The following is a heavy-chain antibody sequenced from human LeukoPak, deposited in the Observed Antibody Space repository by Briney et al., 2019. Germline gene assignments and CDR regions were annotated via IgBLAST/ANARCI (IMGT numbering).Heavy chain of an antibody. Sequence: PSETLSLTCVVSGYSISNNYFWGWIRQSPGKGLEWIGTVSRSGTTYYNPSLKSRVIISTDTSKNQFSLKLISMTAADTAVYYCTRLVPAWEGGGSNYWGRGTLVTVSS. CDR3: TRLVPAWEGGGSNY. J-gene: IGHJ4*01. D-gene: IGHD1-26*01. V-gene: IGHV4-38-2*01. CDR1: GYSISNNYF. CDR2: VSRSGTT.